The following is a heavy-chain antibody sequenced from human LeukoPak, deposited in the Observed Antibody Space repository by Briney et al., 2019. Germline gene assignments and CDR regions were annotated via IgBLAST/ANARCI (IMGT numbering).Heavy chain of an antibody. D-gene: IGHD2-8*01. CDR2: IYYSGNS. Sequence: SQTLSLTCTVSGGSISGDGQYWSWIRRHPGKGLEWIGYIYYSGNSYYNPSLKSRVTISADTSENQFYLQLNSVTAADTAVYYCARVIVSYRYDANWFDPWGQGTLVTVSS. CDR1: GGSISGDGQY. CDR3: ARVIVSYRYDANWFDP. J-gene: IGHJ5*02. V-gene: IGHV4-31*03.